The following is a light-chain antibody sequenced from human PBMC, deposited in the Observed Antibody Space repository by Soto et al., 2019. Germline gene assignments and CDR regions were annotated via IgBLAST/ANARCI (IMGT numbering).Light chain of an antibody. Sequence: QSALPQPASVSGSPGQSITISCTGTSSDVGDYNYVSWYQQHPGKAPKLMIYEVSNRPSGVSNRFSGSKSGNTASLTISGLQAEDEADYYCSSCKSSNTYVFGTGTKVTVL. CDR3: SSCKSSNTYV. J-gene: IGLJ1*01. V-gene: IGLV2-14*01. CDR1: SSDVGDYNY. CDR2: EVS.